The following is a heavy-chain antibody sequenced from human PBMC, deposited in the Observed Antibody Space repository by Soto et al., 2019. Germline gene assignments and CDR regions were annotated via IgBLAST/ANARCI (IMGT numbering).Heavy chain of an antibody. J-gene: IGHJ4*02. CDR2: INGDGTNT. D-gene: IGHD1-26*01. Sequence: EVQLVESGGGLVQPGGCLRLSCEISGFNFNTYWMHWVRQAPGVGVVWVSRINGDGTNTDYADSVKGRFTISRDNAKKTLYLDMSSLRVDDTAVYYCTRDGGGRYYGGFDNWGQGTLVTVSS. CDR3: TRDGGGRYYGGFDN. CDR1: GFNFNTYW. V-gene: IGHV3-74*01.